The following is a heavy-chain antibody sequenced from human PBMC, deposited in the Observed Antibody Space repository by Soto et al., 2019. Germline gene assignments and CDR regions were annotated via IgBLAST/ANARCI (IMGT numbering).Heavy chain of an antibody. CDR3: AHSGPTSSWTRGSWFDP. CDR2: IYWNDDK. D-gene: IGHD6-13*01. Sequence: GTRPELGNQTRSVAQACTFWRFSHTTKGVGVGLLRQPPGKALEWLALIYWNDDKRYSPSLESRLTITKDTSKNQVVLTMTNMDPVDTATYYCAHSGPTSSWTRGSWFDPWGQGTLVTV. J-gene: IGHJ5*02. CDR1: RFSHTTKGVG. V-gene: IGHV2-5*01.